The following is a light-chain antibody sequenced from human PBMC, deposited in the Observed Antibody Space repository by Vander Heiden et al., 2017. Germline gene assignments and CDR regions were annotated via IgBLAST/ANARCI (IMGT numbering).Light chain of an antibody. CDR1: SSNIGSHT. Sequence: QSVLTQPPSASGTPGPRVTLSCSGSSSNIGSHTVNWYQQLPGTAPKLLIYSNNQRPSGVPDRVSGSKSGTSAALAISGLQSEDEADYYCAAWDDSRNGVVFGGGTKLTVL. J-gene: IGLJ2*01. CDR3: AAWDDSRNGVV. CDR2: SNN. V-gene: IGLV1-44*01.